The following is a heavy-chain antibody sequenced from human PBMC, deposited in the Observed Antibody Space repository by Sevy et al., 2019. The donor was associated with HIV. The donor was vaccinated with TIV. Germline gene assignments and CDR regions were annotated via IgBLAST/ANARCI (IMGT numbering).Heavy chain of an antibody. CDR2: ISYDGSNK. CDR3: ARDFGGPTGGAFDI. D-gene: IGHD1-26*01. J-gene: IGHJ3*02. CDR1: GFTFSSYA. V-gene: IGHV3-30-3*01. Sequence: GGSLRLSCAASGFTFSSYAMHWVRQAPGKGLEWVAVISYDGSNKYYADSVKVRFTISRDNSKNTLYLLMNSLRAEDTAVYYCARDFGGPTGGAFDIWGQGTMVTVSS.